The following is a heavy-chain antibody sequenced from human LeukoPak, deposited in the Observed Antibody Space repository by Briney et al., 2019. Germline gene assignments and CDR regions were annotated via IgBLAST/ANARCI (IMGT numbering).Heavy chain of an antibody. J-gene: IGHJ4*02. CDR3: ARDVIYASEIYSYGDC. CDR2: IYRGGGT. V-gene: IGHV3-66*01. Sequence: GGSLRLSCAASGFTVSTNCVSWVRQAPGKGLEWVSVIYRGGGTAYADSVKDRFTISRDNFKNMVYLHMNSLKAEDTAVYYCARDVIYASEIYSYGDCLGQGTLVTVSS. D-gene: IGHD3-16*01. CDR1: GFTVSTNC.